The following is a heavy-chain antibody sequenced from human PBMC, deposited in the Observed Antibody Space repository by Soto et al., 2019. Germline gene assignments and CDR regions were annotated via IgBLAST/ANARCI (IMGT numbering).Heavy chain of an antibody. J-gene: IGHJ4*02. CDR2: LWYDGSNK. CDR1: GFTFTSYG. CDR3: ARDTTDSAFDY. V-gene: IGHV3-33*01. Sequence: QVQLVESGGGVVQPGRSLRLSCAASGFTFTSYGMHWVRQAPGKGLEWVAVLWYDGSNKYYGDSVRGRFTISRDNSKNTLYLQMNSLRAEDTAVYYCARDTTDSAFDYGGQGTLVTVSA. D-gene: IGHD1-26*01.